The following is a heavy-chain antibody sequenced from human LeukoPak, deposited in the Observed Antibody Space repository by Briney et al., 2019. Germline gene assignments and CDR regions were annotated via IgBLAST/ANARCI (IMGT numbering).Heavy chain of an antibody. J-gene: IGHJ4*02. V-gene: IGHV1-2*02. CDR1: GYTFTSYG. CDR2: INPNSGGT. CDR3: ARVDSTSPHELDY. Sequence: GASVKVSCKASGYTFTSYGISWVRQAPGQGLEWMGWINPNSGGTNYAQKFQGRVTMTRDTSISTAYMELSRLRSDDTAVYYCARVDSTSPHELDYWGQGTLVTVSS. D-gene: IGHD6-6*01.